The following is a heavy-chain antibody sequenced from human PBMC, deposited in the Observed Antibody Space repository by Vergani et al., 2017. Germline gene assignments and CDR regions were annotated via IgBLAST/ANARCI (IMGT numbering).Heavy chain of an antibody. J-gene: IGHJ4*02. CDR1: GFTSSYYG. D-gene: IGHD3-22*01. V-gene: IGHV3-30*03. CDR2: ISYDGTQK. Sequence: QVHLVESGGGVVQPGRSLRLSCVVSGFTSSYYGMHWVRQAPGKGLEWVAVISYDGTQKYYADSVKGRFTISRDNSKNTLYLQMNSLRAEDTAVYYCARGFYDSSGYGPDYWGQGTLVTVSS. CDR3: ARGFYDSSGYGPDY.